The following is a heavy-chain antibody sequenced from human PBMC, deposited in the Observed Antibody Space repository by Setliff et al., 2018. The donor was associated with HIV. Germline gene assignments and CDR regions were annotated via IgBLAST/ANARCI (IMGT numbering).Heavy chain of an antibody. J-gene: IGHJ4*02. CDR2: IKSKSEGGTA. D-gene: IGHD1-26*01. Sequence: GGSLRLSCAASGFTFSNAWMSWVRQTPGKGLEWVGRIKSKSEGGTAEYAAPVKDRFTIARDNSKNTLYLQMNSLRAEDTAVYYCARGRGGMVADYWGQGTLVTVSS. CDR1: GFTFSNAW. CDR3: ARGRGGMVADY. V-gene: IGHV3-15*01.